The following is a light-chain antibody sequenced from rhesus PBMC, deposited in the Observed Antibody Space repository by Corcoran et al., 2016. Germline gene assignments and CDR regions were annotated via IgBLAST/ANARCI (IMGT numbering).Light chain of an antibody. V-gene: IGKV1-18*01. CDR2: AAS. CDR1: QGFSSW. CDR3: QHGYTTPLT. Sequence: DIQMTQSPSSRSASEEDKVTITCRASQGFSSWLAWYQQKPGKAPKLLIYAASSLQPGVPSRFSGSGSRTDYTLTIRSLQPEDFATYYCQHGYTTPLTFGGVTKVEIK. J-gene: IGKJ4*01.